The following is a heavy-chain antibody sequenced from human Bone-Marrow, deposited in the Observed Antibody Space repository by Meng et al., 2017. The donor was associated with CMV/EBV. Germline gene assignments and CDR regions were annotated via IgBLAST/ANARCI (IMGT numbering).Heavy chain of an antibody. Sequence: GESLKISCAASGFTFDDYAMHWVRQAPGKGLEWVAVISYDGSNKYYADSVKGRFTISRDNSKNTLYLQMNSLRAEDTAVYYCARRRYCSSTSCYTLYYGMDVWGQGTTVTVSS. D-gene: IGHD2-2*02. V-gene: IGHV3-30*04. CDR2: ISYDGSNK. CDR1: GFTFDDYA. J-gene: IGHJ6*02. CDR3: ARRRYCSSTSCYTLYYGMDV.